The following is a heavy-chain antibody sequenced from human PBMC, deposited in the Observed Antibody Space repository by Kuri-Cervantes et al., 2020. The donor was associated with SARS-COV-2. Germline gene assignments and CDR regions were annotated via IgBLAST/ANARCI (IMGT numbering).Heavy chain of an antibody. CDR1: GYTFTGYG. D-gene: IGHD3-3*01. Sequence: ASVKVSCKASGYTFTGYGTHWVRQAPGQGLEWMGWINPNSGNTNYAQKFQGWVTVTRDTSISTVYMELSSLRSDDTAVYYCARSYPCRRRVVLSQGGAFEIWGQGTMVTVSS. CDR3: ARSYPCRRRVVLSQGGAFEI. V-gene: IGHV1-2*04. J-gene: IGHJ3*02. CDR2: INPNSGNT.